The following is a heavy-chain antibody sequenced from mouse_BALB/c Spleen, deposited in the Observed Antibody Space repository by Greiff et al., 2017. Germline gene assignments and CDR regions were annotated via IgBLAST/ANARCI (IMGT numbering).Heavy chain of an antibody. D-gene: IGHD1-1*01. J-gene: IGHJ4*01. Sequence: VQLQQPGAELVKPGASVKLSCKASGYTFTSYWMHWVKQRPGQGLEWIGEINPSNGRTNYNEKFKSKATLTVDKSSSTAYMQLSSLTSEDSAVYYCARRPFITTVVGGMDYWGQGTSVTVSS. CDR1: GYTFTSYW. CDR3: ARRPFITTVVGGMDY. CDR2: INPSNGRT. V-gene: IGHV1S81*02.